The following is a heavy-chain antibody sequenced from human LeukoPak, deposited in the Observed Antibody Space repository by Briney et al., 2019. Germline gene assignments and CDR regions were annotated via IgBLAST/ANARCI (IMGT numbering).Heavy chain of an antibody. CDR2: ITGSGGTT. CDR3: AKDLSGSGSYYNEGMDV. D-gene: IGHD3-10*01. V-gene: IGHV3-23*01. CDR1: GFTFTNYV. J-gene: IGHJ6*02. Sequence: GGSLRLSCAASGFTFTNYVMSWVRQPPGKGLEWVSTITGSGGTTYYADSVKGRFTISRDNSKNTLYLQMNSLRAEDTAVYYCAKDLSGSGSYYNEGMDVWGQGTTVTVSS.